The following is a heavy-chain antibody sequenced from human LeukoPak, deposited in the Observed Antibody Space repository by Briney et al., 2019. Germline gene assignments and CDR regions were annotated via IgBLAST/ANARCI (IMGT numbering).Heavy chain of an antibody. CDR1: GFTFSSYA. V-gene: IGHV3-30-3*01. CDR3: ERGGLGRFLEWLMVL. D-gene: IGHD3-3*01. CDR2: ISYDGSNK. Sequence: PGGSLRLSCAASGFTFSSYAMHWVRQAPGKGLEWVAVISYDGSNKYYADSVKGRFTISRDNSKNTLYLQMNSLRAEDTAVYYCERGGLGRFLEWLMVLWGQGTLVTVSS. J-gene: IGHJ4*02.